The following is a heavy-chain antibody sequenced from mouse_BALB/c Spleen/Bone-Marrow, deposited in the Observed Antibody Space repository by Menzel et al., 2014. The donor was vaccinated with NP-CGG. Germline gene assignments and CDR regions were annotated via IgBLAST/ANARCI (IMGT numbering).Heavy chain of an antibody. Sequence: VNVVESGAKLVRPGVSVKISCKGSGYTSTDHAIHWVKRSHAKSLEWIGVISGYYGDAIYNQKFKGKATMTVDKSSSTAYMELARLTSEDSAIYYCARSGKVRNAMDYWGQGTSVTVSS. CDR3: ARSGKVRNAMDY. J-gene: IGHJ4*01. D-gene: IGHD2-14*01. V-gene: IGHV1S137*01. CDR2: ISGYYGDA. CDR1: GYTSTDHA.